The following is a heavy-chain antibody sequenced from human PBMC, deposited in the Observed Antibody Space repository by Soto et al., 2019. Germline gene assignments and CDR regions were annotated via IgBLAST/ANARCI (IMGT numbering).Heavy chain of an antibody. CDR1: GFMFSAYW. CDR2: IHGDGGKI. J-gene: IGHJ4*02. D-gene: IGHD5-18*01. Sequence: PGGSLRLSCAASGFMFSAYWMSWVRQAPGKGLEWVANIHGDGGKIYYVDSVKGRFTISRDNAKRSLYLRMNSLRAEDTAVYYCARDFYGGYTYGPRDYWGQGALVTVSS. CDR3: ARDFYGGYTYGPRDY. V-gene: IGHV3-7*01.